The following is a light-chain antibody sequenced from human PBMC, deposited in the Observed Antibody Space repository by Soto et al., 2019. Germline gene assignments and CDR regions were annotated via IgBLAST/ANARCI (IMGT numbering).Light chain of an antibody. CDR2: DAS. CDR3: QHYNSYSPWT. V-gene: IGKV1-5*01. J-gene: IGKJ1*01. CDR1: QSISSW. Sequence: DIQMTQSPSTLSASVGDRVTITCRASQSISSWLAWYQQKPGKAPKLLIYDASSLESGVPSRFSGTGSGTEFTLTISSLQPDDFATYYCQHYNSYSPWTFGQGTKGEIK.